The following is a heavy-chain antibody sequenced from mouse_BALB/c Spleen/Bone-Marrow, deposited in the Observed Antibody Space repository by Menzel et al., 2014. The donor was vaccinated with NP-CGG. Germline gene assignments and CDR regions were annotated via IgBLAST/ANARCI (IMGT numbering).Heavy chain of an antibody. V-gene: IGHV1-87*01. CDR1: GYTFTSYW. CDR2: IYPGDGDT. J-gene: IGHJ3*01. Sequence: SGAELARPGASVKLSCKASGYTFTSYWMQWVKQRPGQGLEWIGAIYPGDGDTRYTQKFKGKATLTADKSSSTAYTQLSSLASEDSAVYYCARWDDYDAWFAYWGQGTLVTVSA. CDR3: ARWDDYDAWFAY. D-gene: IGHD2-4*01.